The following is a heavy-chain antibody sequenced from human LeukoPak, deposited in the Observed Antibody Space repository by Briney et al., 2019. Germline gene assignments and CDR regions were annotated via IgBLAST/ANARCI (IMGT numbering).Heavy chain of an antibody. V-gene: IGHV5-51*01. CDR2: IYPGDSDT. Sequence: GESLKISCKGSGYSFTTYWIGWVRQMPGKGLEWMGIIYPGDSDTRYSPSFQGQVTISADKSISTAYLQWSSLKASDTAMYYCARLSGYSSSWYGSYLDYWGQGTLVTVSS. J-gene: IGHJ4*02. CDR1: GYSFTTYW. CDR3: ARLSGYSSSWYGSYLDY. D-gene: IGHD6-13*01.